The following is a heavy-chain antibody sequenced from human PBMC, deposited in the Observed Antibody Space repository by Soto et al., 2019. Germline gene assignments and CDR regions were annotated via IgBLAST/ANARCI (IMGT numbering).Heavy chain of an antibody. CDR3: ARGRAPYYFDY. V-gene: IGHV1-3*01. J-gene: IGHJ4*02. CDR2: INAGNGNA. CDR1: GYTFTSYA. Sequence: ASVKVSCKASGYTFTSYAMHWVRQAPGQRLEWMGWINAGNGNAKYSQKFQGRVTITRDTSASTAYMELSSLRSEDTAVYYCARGRAPYYFDYWGQGTLATVSS.